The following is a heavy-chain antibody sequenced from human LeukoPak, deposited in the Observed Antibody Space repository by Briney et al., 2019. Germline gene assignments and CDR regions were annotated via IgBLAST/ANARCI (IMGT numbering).Heavy chain of an antibody. D-gene: IGHD2-15*01. J-gene: IGHJ3*02. CDR1: GXSFTTRC. CDR3: ARQLAPAPNAFDI. CDR2: VYSGDPNP. V-gene: IGHV5-51*01. Sequence: GESLKISFKASGXSFTTRCIGWVRQMPGKGLEWMGIVYSGDPNPKYSPPFQGQVTISADKSMSSAYLQWSSLKASDTAMYFCARQLAPAPNAFDIWGQGTMVSVSS.